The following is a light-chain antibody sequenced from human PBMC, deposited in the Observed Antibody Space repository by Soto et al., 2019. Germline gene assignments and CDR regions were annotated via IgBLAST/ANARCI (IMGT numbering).Light chain of an antibody. CDR1: QSVSSN. V-gene: IGKV3-15*01. Sequence: EIGMTQSPATLSVSPGERATLSCRASQSVSSNLAWYQQKPGQAPRLLIYGASTRATGIPARFSGSGSGTEFTLTISSLQSEDFAVYYCQQFFTFGQGTRLEIK. CDR2: GAS. J-gene: IGKJ5*01. CDR3: QQFFT.